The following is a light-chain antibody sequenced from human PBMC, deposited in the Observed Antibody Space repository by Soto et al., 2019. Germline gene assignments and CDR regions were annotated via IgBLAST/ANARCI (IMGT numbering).Light chain of an antibody. V-gene: IGLV2-14*03. J-gene: IGLJ2*01. CDR1: ISDIGGYNF. CDR2: DVN. CDR3: ASYTRTTTLV. Sequence: QSALTQPASVSGSPGPSITISCTGTISDIGGYNFISWYQHHPGKAPKLVIYDVNNRPSGISYRFSGSKSGNTASLTISGLQAEDAADCYCASYTRTTTLVFGGGTKLTVL.